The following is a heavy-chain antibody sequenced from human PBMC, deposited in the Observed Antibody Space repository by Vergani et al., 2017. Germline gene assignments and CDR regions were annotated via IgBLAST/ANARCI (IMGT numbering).Heavy chain of an antibody. Sequence: EVQLVESGGGLVKPGGSLRLSCAASGFTFSNAWMSWVRQAPGKGLEWVGRIKSKTDGGTTDYAAPVQGRFTISRDDSKNTLYLQMNSLKTEDTAVYYCTSHGLYCSGGSCHTGGWGQGTLVTVSS. D-gene: IGHD2-15*01. V-gene: IGHV3-15*01. CDR1: GFTFSNAW. CDR2: IKSKTDGGTT. CDR3: TSHGLYCSGGSCHTGG. J-gene: IGHJ4*02.